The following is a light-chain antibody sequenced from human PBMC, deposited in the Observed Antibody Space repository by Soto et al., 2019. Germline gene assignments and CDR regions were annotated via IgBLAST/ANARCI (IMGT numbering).Light chain of an antibody. V-gene: IGLV2-23*01. CDR3: CSYAGSGTLV. CDR2: EGS. CDR1: SSDVGSYNL. Sequence: QSALTQPASMSGSPGQSITISCTGTSSDVGSYNLVSWYQQHPGKAPKLMIYEGSKRPSGVSNRFSGSKSGYTASLTISGLQAEDEADYYCCSYAGSGTLVFGGGTKLTVL. J-gene: IGLJ3*02.